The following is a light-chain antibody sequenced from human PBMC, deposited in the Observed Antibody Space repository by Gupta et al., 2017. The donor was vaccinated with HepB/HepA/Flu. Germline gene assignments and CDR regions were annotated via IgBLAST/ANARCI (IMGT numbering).Light chain of an antibody. CDR1: KLGDKY. V-gene: IGLV3-1*01. J-gene: IGLJ3*02. CDR2: QDY. CDR3: REWIRTAWV. Sequence: SYDLTQPPSMSVSPGQTASIPCSGDKLGDKYTSWYQQRPGQSPELVIYQDYERHSGIPERVSGSDYGNTVSMNSRGNQAMDDSYSSAREWIRTAWVFGGGTKLTVL.